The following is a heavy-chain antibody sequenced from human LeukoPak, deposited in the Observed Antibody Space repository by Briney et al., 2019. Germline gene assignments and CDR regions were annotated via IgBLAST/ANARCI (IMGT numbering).Heavy chain of an antibody. V-gene: IGHV3-23*01. D-gene: IGHD4-11*01. J-gene: IGHJ4*02. CDR1: GFTFSSYA. CDR3: AKEGYYSNYDRGHHFYDY. CDR2: ISGSGGST. Sequence: PGGSLRLSCAASGFTFSSYAMSWVRQAPGKGLEWVSAISGSGGSTYYADSVKGRFTISRDNSKNTLYLQINSLRAEDTAVYYCAKEGYYSNYDRGHHFYDYWGQGTLVTVSS.